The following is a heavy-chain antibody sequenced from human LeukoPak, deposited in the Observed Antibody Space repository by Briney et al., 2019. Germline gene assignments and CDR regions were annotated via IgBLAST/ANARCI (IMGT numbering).Heavy chain of an antibody. Sequence: PSETLSLTCAVYGGSFSGYYWSWIRPPPGKGLEWIGEINHSGSTNYNPSLKSRVTISVDTSKNQFSLKLSSVTAADTAVYYCARGLRFRDAFDIWGQGTMVTVSS. V-gene: IGHV4-34*01. J-gene: IGHJ3*02. CDR2: INHSGST. CDR3: ARGLRFRDAFDI. D-gene: IGHD3-10*01. CDR1: GGSFSGYY.